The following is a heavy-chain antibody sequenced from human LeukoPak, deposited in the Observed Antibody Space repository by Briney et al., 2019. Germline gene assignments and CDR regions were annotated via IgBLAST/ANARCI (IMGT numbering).Heavy chain of an antibody. J-gene: IGHJ4*02. CDR3: ARGGVAGAEYYFDY. D-gene: IGHD6-19*01. CDR2: IYYSGST. V-gene: IGHV4-31*03. CDR1: GGSISPYY. Sequence: PSETLSLTCTISGGSISPYYWSWIRQHPGKGLEWIGYIYYSGSTYYNPSLKSRVTISVDTSKNQFSLKLSSVTAADTAVYYCARGGVAGAEYYFDYWGRGTLVTVSS.